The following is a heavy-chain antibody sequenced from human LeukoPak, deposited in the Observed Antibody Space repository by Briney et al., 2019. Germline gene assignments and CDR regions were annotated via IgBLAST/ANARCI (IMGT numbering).Heavy chain of an antibody. V-gene: IGHV1-24*01. J-gene: IGHJ4*02. CDR1: GYTLTELS. D-gene: IGHD6-6*01. Sequence: ASVKVSCKVSGYTLTELSMHWVRQAPGKGLEWTGGFDPEDGETIYAQKFQGRVTMTEDTSTDTAYMELSSLRSEDTAVYYCATAGPIAARLYYFDYWGQGTLVTVSS. CDR2: FDPEDGET. CDR3: ATAGPIAARLYYFDY.